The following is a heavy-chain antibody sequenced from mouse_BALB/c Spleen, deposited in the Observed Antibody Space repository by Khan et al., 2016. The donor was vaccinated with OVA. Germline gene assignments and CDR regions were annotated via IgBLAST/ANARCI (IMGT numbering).Heavy chain of an antibody. Sequence: QVQLKESGPGLVAPPQSLSITCTVSGFSLTGYGVNWVRQPPGKGLEWLGMIWGDGSTDYNSALKSRLSITKAKSKSQVFLKMNSLQTDDTARYDGARAYYANYREAMDYWGQGTSVTVSS. D-gene: IGHD2-10*01. J-gene: IGHJ4*01. V-gene: IGHV2-6-7*01. CDR2: IWGDGST. CDR1: GFSLTGYG. CDR3: ARAYYANYREAMDY.